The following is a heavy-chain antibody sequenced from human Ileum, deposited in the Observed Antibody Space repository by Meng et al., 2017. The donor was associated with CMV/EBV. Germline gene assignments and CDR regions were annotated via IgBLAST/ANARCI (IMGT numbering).Heavy chain of an antibody. J-gene: IGHJ5*02. CDR3: ARDGARGLLWFGDPSGFDP. V-gene: IGHV1-2*02. CDR1: FTGYY. CDR2: INPNSGGT. Sequence: FTGYYMHWVRQAPGQGLEWMGWINPNSGGTNYAQKFQGRVTMTRDTSISTAYMELSRLRSDDTAVYYCARDGARGLLWFGDPSGFDPWGQGTPVTVSS. D-gene: IGHD3-10*01.